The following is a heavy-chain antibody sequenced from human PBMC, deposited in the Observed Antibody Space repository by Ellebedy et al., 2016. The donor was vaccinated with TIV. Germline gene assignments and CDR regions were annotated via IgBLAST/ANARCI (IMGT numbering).Heavy chain of an antibody. CDR3: AKDAWERARISWEHDH. CDR1: GFTFSTYG. D-gene: IGHD5-24*01. V-gene: IGHV3-30*18. CDR2: VSYAGNNK. J-gene: IGHJ4*02. Sequence: GESLKISCAASGFTFSTYGMHWVRQAPGKGLEWVAVVSYAGNNKYYADSVKGRFTISRDNSKNTLNLQMNSLRPEDTAVYYCAKDAWERARISWEHDHWGQGTLVTVSS.